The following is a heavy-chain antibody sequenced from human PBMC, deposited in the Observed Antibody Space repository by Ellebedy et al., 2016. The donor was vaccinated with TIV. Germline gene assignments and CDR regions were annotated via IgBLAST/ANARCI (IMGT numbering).Heavy chain of an antibody. Sequence: GSLRLSYTVSGYFISDGYYWGWIRPPPGKGLEWIGSGYHSGSTFYNPSLKSRVSISVDTTKNQFSLRLASVTAADTAVYYCARDGTVLVPAADMDVWGKGTTVTVSS. V-gene: IGHV4-38-2*02. CDR2: GYHSGST. CDR1: GYFISDGYY. J-gene: IGHJ6*03. CDR3: ARDGTVLVPAADMDV. D-gene: IGHD2-2*01.